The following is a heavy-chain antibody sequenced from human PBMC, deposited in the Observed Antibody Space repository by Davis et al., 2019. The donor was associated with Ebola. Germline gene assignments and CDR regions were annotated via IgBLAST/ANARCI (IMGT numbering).Heavy chain of an antibody. CDR1: GFTFTTYG. CDR2: VVASGQAS. CDR3: APEPDTPMLSG. V-gene: IGHV3-21*01. Sequence: GESLKISCAASGFTFTTYGMNWVRQAPGKGLEWVAGVVASGQASYFADSVKGRFTISRDSAKNSLYLQMNSLRAEDTAVYYCAPEPDTPMLSGWGQGALVTVSS. D-gene: IGHD5-18*01. J-gene: IGHJ4*02.